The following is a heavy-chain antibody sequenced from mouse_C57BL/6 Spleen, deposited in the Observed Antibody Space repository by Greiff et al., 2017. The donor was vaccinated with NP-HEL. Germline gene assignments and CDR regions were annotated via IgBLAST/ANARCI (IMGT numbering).Heavy chain of an antibody. V-gene: IGHV14-1*01. J-gene: IGHJ2*01. Sequence: EVQLQQSGAELVRPGASVKLSCTASGFNIKDYYMHWVKQRPEQGLEWIGRIDPEDGDTEYAPKFQGKATMTADTSSNTAYLQLSSLTSEDTAVYYCTKYGYYSNFFFDYWGQGTTLTVSS. CDR1: GFNIKDYY. CDR3: TKYGYYSNFFFDY. D-gene: IGHD2-5*01. CDR2: IDPEDGDT.